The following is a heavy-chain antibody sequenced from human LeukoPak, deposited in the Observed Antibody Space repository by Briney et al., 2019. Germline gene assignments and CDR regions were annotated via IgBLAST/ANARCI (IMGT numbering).Heavy chain of an antibody. CDR1: GYTFTSHD. CDR3: ARVAVSTHGFDY. Sequence: ASVKVSCKTSGYTFTSHDISWVRQAPGQGLEWMRWSSGYSGNTNHAQKFQGRVTMTTDTSTSTAYMELRSLRPDDTAVYYCARVAVSTHGFDYWGQGTLVTVSS. D-gene: IGHD5/OR15-5a*01. V-gene: IGHV1-18*01. CDR2: SSGYSGNT. J-gene: IGHJ4*02.